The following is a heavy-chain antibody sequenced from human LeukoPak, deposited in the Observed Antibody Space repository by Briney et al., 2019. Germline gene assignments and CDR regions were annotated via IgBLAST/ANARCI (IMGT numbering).Heavy chain of an antibody. CDR1: GVSISSYY. CDR2: IYFNGTT. Sequence: AETLSLTCTVSGVSISSYYLSWIRQPPGKGLEWVGYIYFNGTTNYNPSLKSRVPKSVDTSKSQFSLKLTSGTAADTAVYYCARGNGYVRVWGQGSLVTVS. CDR3: ARGNGYVRV. D-gene: IGHD5-12*01. J-gene: IGHJ4*02. V-gene: IGHV4-59*01.